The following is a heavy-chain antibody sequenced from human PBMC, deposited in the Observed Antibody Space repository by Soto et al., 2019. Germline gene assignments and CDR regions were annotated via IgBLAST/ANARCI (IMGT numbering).Heavy chain of an antibody. CDR2: ISAYNGNT. J-gene: IGHJ4*02. V-gene: IGHV1-18*01. CDR3: ARDLVSYYDSSGYYY. Sequence: ASVKVSCKASGYTFTSYGISWVRQAPGQGLEWMGWISAYNGNTNYAQKLQGRVTMTTDTSTSTAYMELRSLRSDDTAVYYCARDLVSYYDSSGYYYWGQGTLVTVSS. CDR1: GYTFTSYG. D-gene: IGHD3-22*01.